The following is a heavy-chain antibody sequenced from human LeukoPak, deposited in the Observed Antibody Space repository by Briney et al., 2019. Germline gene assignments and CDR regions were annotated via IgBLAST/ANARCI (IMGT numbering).Heavy chain of an antibody. Sequence: SETLSLTCTVSGGSIFSYYWSWIRQPPGKGLEWMGYIYYSGSTNYNPSLRSRVTISVDTSKNQFSLRVSSVTAADTAVYYCARHLNNCGDDCYIFDYWGQGTLVTVSS. J-gene: IGHJ4*02. CDR1: GGSIFSYY. CDR2: IYYSGST. D-gene: IGHD2-21*01. V-gene: IGHV4-59*08. CDR3: ARHLNNCGDDCYIFDY.